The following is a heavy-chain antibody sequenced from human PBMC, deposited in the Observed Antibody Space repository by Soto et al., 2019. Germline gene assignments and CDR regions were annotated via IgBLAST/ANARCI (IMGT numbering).Heavy chain of an antibody. CDR2: IYWDNDR. CDR3: AQRVTYSVSWDVGWFDS. J-gene: IGHJ5*01. V-gene: IGHV2-5*02. Sequence: QITLKESGPTLVEPTQTLTLTCSFSGFSLTNSGVVVGWFRQAPGKALECLGIIYWDNDRRYNPSLKTRLTSTNDTSKNLVVLTMTYMEPVDTGTYYCAQRVTYSVSWDVGWFDSWCQGTPVTGS. D-gene: IGHD2-15*01. CDR1: GFSLTNSGVV.